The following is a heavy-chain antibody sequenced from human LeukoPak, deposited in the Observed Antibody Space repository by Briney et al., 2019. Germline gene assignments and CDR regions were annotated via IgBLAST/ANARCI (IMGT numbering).Heavy chain of an antibody. J-gene: IGHJ4*02. D-gene: IGHD6-19*01. Sequence: GGSLRLSCAASGFTFSSYGMHWVRQAPGKGLEWVAFIRNDGSNKDYADSVKGRFTISRDNSKNTLYLQMNSLRTEDMAVYYCVKDLNSSGWYVFGYWGQGTLVTVSS. CDR1: GFTFSSYG. CDR3: VKDLNSSGWYVFGY. CDR2: IRNDGSNK. V-gene: IGHV3-30*02.